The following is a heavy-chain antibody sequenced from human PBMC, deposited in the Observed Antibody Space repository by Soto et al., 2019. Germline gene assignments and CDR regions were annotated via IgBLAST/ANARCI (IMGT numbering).Heavy chain of an antibody. D-gene: IGHD3-10*01. CDR2: IYHSGNT. CDR3: ARVNVGYYFDS. CDR1: GGSISSGGHS. J-gene: IGHJ4*02. V-gene: IGHV4-30-2*01. Sequence: SETLSLTCCVSGGSISSGGHSWSWIRQPPGKGLEWIGFIYHSGNTYYNPSLRSRVTISXXXSXNXFXLXXXSVTXADTAVYYCARVNVGYYFDSWGQGTLVTGSS.